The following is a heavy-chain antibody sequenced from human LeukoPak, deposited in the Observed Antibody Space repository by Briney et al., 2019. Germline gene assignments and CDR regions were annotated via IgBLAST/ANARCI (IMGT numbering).Heavy chain of an antibody. D-gene: IGHD3-3*01. J-gene: IGHJ5*02. Sequence: ASVKVSCKPYGYTFTDYYIHWVRQAPGQGLEWMGWINPNSGATNYAQKFQGRVTLTRDTSISTAYMELRSLRSDDTAVYYCARGLEWLTRRHTWFDPWGQGTLVTVSS. V-gene: IGHV1-2*02. CDR2: INPNSGAT. CDR3: ARGLEWLTRRHTWFDP. CDR1: GYTFTDYY.